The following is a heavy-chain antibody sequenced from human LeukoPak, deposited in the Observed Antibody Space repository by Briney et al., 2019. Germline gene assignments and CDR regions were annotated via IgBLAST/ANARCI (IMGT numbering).Heavy chain of an antibody. J-gene: IGHJ5*02. V-gene: IGHV4-59*01. Sequence: NPSETLSLTCSVSGGSISSSYWSWIRQPPGKGLEWIGYTNYTGSTTYNPSLRSRVTISVDTSNNQFSLKLSSVTAADTAVYFCARRILDTSGNYWSFDPWGQGTLVTVSS. CDR3: ARRILDTSGNYWSFDP. CDR2: TNYTGST. D-gene: IGHD3-10*01. CDR1: GGSISSSY.